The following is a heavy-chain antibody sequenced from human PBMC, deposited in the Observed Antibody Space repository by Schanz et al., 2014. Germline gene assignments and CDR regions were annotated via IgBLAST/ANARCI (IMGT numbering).Heavy chain of an antibody. CDR1: GYSFTTYD. J-gene: IGHJ6*02. Sequence: QVQLVQSGAEVKKPGASVRVSCKASGYSFTTYDVNWVRQATGQGLEWMGWISVYHGHTNYAEKVHGRVTMTTDTATSTAYMELRSLISDDTDVYYCVRDAGWAFGDYHGMDVWGQGTSVTVSS. CDR2: ISVYHGHT. CDR3: VRDAGWAFGDYHGMDV. D-gene: IGHD3-10*01. V-gene: IGHV1-18*01.